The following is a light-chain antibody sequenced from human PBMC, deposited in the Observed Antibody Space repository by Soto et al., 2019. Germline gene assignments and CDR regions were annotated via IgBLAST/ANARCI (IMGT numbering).Light chain of an antibody. CDR2: AAS. CDR3: QQYNNWPST. Sequence: EIVMTQSPATLSVSPGERVTLSCRASQSVSSYLAWYQQKPGQAPRLLIYAASSRATGIPDRFSGSGSGTEFTLTISSLQSEDFAVYYCQQYNNWPSTFGQGTRLEIK. J-gene: IGKJ5*01. CDR1: QSVSSY. V-gene: IGKV3D-15*01.